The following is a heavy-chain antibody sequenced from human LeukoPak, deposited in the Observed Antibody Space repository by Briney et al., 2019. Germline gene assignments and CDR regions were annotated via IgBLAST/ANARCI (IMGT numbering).Heavy chain of an antibody. J-gene: IGHJ4*02. CDR2: ISSSGSTI. D-gene: IGHD3-10*01. CDR1: GFTFSSYE. Sequence: GGSLRLSCAASGFTFSSYEMNWVRQAPGRGLEWVSYISSSGSTIYYADSVKGRFTISRDNAKNSLYLQMNSLRAEDTAVYYCASPLLRFGELPDYWGQGTLVTVSS. CDR3: ASPLLRFGELPDY. V-gene: IGHV3-48*03.